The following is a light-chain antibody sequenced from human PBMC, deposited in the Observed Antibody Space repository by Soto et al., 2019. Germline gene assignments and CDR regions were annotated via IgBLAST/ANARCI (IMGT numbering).Light chain of an antibody. CDR1: QSVYSCY. V-gene: IGKV3-20*01. CDR2: GAS. CDR3: QQYGSRPFT. Sequence: DIVLTQSPGTLSLSPGDRATISCRASQSVYSCYLACYQQKPGHAPRLLIYGASTRDTGIPDRFSGSGSGTDFTLTISRLEPEDFAVYYCQQYGSRPFTFGQGTKAEIK. J-gene: IGKJ2*01.